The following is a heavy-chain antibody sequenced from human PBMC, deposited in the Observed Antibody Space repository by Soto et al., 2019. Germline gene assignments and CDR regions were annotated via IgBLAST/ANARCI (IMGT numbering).Heavy chain of an antibody. CDR1: GDSVSSNSAA. J-gene: IGHJ5*02. CDR2: TYYRSKWYN. CDR3: ARVHVAAAGTNWFDP. V-gene: IGHV6-1*01. D-gene: IGHD6-13*01. Sequence: PSQTLSLTCAISGDSVSSNSAAWNWIRQSPSRGLEWLGRTYYRSKWYNDYAVSVKSRITINPDTSKNQFSLQLNSVTPDDMVLYYCARVHVAAAGTNWFDPWGQGTLVTVSS.